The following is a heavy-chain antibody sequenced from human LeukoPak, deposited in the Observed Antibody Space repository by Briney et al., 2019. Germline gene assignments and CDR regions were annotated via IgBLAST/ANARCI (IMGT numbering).Heavy chain of an antibody. J-gene: IGHJ4*02. D-gene: IGHD7-27*01. CDR1: GYTFIDYF. Sequence: ASVKVSCKTSGYTFIDYFIHWVRQAPGQGLEWMGRLNPNNGDTYYAQDFQGMVTITTDTSISTAYMELSRLTSDDTAVYYCARDLSSTSNWEFDYWGQGTLVTVSS. CDR2: LNPNNGDT. V-gene: IGHV1-2*06. CDR3: ARDLSSTSNWEFDY.